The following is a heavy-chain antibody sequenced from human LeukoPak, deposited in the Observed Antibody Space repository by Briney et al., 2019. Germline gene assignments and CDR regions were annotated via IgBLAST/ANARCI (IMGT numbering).Heavy chain of an antibody. CDR1: GYSISSGYY. V-gene: IGHV4-38-2*02. CDR2: IYHSGST. CDR3: ARERVPAAIDY. D-gene: IGHD2-2*01. Sequence: SETLSLTCTVSGYSISSGYYWGWIRQPPGKGLEWGGSIYHSGSTYYNPSLRSRVTISVDTSKNQFSLKLSSVTAADTAVYSCARERVPAAIDYWGQGTLVTVSS. J-gene: IGHJ4*02.